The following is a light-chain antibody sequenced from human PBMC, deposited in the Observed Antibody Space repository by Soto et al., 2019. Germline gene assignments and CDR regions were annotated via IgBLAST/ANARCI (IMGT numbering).Light chain of an antibody. Sequence: LTQPASVSGSLGQSITISCTGTSSDIGGYKYVSWYQQHPGKASKLIIFEVSNRPSGVSDRFSGSNSGNTASLTISGLQAEDEADYYCTSYSRYRVLVFGGGTKVTVL. V-gene: IGLV2-14*01. CDR3: TSYSRYRVLV. CDR1: SSDIGGYKY. J-gene: IGLJ3*02. CDR2: EVS.